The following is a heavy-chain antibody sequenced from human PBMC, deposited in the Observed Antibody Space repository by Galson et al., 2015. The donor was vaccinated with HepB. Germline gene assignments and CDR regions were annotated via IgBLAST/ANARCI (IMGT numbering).Heavy chain of an antibody. D-gene: IGHD6-13*01. CDR3: ARDSSSWYYYGMDV. J-gene: IGHJ6*02. CDR1: GFTFSSYW. Sequence: SLRLSCAASGFTFSSYWMSWVRQAPGKGLGWVANIKQDGSEKYYADSVKGRFTISRDNAKNSLYLQMNSLRAEDTAVYYCARDSSSWYYYGMDVWGQGTTVTVSS. CDR2: IKQDGSEK. V-gene: IGHV3-7*03.